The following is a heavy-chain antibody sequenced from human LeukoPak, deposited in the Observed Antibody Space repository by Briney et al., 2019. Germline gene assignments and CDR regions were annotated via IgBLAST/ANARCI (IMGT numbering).Heavy chain of an antibody. D-gene: IGHD6-19*01. V-gene: IGHV3-48*01. Sequence: SGGSLRLSCAASGFTFDTYSMNWVRQAPGKRLEWVSYISGDTSTKYYADSVKGRFTISRDVAKSSLYLQMNSLRAEDTAVYYCARDLRQAGWVFDYWGQGTLVTVSS. J-gene: IGHJ4*02. CDR1: GFTFDTYS. CDR3: ARDLRQAGWVFDY. CDR2: ISGDTSTK.